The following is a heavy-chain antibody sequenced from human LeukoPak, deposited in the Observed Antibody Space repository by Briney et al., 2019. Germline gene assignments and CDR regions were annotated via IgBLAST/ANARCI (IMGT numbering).Heavy chain of an antibody. CDR3: ARDRGWYHADY. Sequence: GGSLRLSCTVSGFTMSSSWMSWVRQAPGKGLEWVANINEDGSENNYVGSVKGRFTISRDNAKNSLFLQMNSLRAGDTAVYYCARDRGWYHADYWGQGTLVTVSA. CDR1: GFTMSSSW. CDR2: INEDGSEN. D-gene: IGHD6-19*01. V-gene: IGHV3-7*04. J-gene: IGHJ4*02.